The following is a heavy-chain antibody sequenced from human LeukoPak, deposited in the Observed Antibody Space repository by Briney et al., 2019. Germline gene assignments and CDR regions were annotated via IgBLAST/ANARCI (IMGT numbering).Heavy chain of an antibody. Sequence: GGSLRLSCAASGFTFSSYGMHWVRQAPGKGLEWVAFIRYDGSNKYYADSVKGRFTISRDNSKNTLYLQMNSLRAEDTAVYYCAKELELLHYFDYWGQGTLVTVS. CDR3: AKELELLHYFDY. CDR1: GFTFSSYG. CDR2: IRYDGSNK. D-gene: IGHD2-15*01. V-gene: IGHV3-30*02. J-gene: IGHJ4*02.